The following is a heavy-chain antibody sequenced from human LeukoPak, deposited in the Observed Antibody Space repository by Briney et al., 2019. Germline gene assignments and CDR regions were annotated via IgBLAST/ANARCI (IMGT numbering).Heavy chain of an antibody. CDR2: IYYSGST. CDR1: GGSISSGGYY. J-gene: IGHJ4*02. Sequence: SQTLSLTCTVSGGSISSGGYYWSWIRQHPGKGLEWIGYIYYSGSTYYNPSLKSRLTISVDTSKNQFSLKLSSVTAADTAVYYCAKTTVVAKYFDYWGQGTLVTVSS. V-gene: IGHV4-31*03. D-gene: IGHD4-23*01. CDR3: AKTTVVAKYFDY.